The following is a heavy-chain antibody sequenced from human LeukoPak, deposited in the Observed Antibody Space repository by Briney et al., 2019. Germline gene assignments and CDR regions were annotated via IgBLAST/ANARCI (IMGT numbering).Heavy chain of an antibody. Sequence: ASVKVSCKASGGTFSSYAISWVRQAPGQGLEWMGGIIPILGIANYAQKFQGRVTITADKSTSTAYMELSSLRSEDTAVYYCASPYYYDSSGYYYSYYFDYWGQGTLVTVSS. V-gene: IGHV1-69*10. CDR2: IIPILGIA. D-gene: IGHD3-22*01. CDR3: ASPYYYDSSGYYYSYYFDY. J-gene: IGHJ4*02. CDR1: GGTFSSYA.